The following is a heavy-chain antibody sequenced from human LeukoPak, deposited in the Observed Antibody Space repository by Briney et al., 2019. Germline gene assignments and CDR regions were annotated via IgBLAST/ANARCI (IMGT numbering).Heavy chain of an antibody. CDR3: AKTTGGNAYDYIDY. V-gene: IGHV3-23*01. Sequence: PGRSLRLSCAASGFTFSSYGMNWVRQAPGKGLEWVSATSGSGSSPNYSDFVKGRFTISRDNSKNTLYLQMNSLRAEDTAVYYCAKTTGGNAYDYIDYWGQGTLVTVSS. CDR1: GFTFSSYG. CDR2: TSGSGSSP. J-gene: IGHJ4*02. D-gene: IGHD5-12*01.